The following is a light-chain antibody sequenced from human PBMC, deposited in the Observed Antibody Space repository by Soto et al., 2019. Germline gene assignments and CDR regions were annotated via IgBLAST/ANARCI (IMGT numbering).Light chain of an antibody. Sequence: EIVLTQSPASLSVSPGERATLSCRASQSVGGNLAWYQQKPGQAPRLLIFDASTRATDIPASFSGTGSGTEFTLTISSLQSEDFAVYWCQQYDNWPLTFGGGTKVEIK. CDR1: QSVGGN. J-gene: IGKJ4*01. CDR3: QQYDNWPLT. V-gene: IGKV3-15*01. CDR2: DAS.